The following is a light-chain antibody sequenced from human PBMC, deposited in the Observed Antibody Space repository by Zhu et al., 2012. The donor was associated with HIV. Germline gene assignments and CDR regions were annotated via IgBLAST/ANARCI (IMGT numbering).Light chain of an antibody. Sequence: DIQMTQSPSTLSASVGDRVTITCRASQGISSWLAWYQQKPGKAPKLLMYKASTLESGVPSRFSGSGSGTEFTLTISSLQPDDFATYYCQQYNSYIYNFGQGTTLESK. CDR3: QQYNSYIYN. CDR2: KAS. V-gene: IGKV1-5*03. CDR1: QGISSW. J-gene: IGKJ2*01.